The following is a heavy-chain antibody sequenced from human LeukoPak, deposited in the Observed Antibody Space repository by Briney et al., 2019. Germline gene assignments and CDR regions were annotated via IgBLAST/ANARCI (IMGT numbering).Heavy chain of an antibody. CDR1: GFTFSSYG. CDR3: AKEAVRFSYYFDY. D-gene: IGHD3-3*01. V-gene: IGHV3-30*18. J-gene: IGHJ4*02. CDR2: ISYDGSNK. Sequence: RGSLKLSCAASGFTFSSYGMHWVRQAPGKGLEWVAVISYDGSNKYYADSVKGRFTISRDNSKNTLYLQMNSLRAEDTAVYYCAKEAVRFSYYFDYWGQGTLVTVSS.